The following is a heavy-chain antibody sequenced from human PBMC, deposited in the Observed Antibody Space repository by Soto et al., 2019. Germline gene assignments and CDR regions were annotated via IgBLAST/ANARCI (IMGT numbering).Heavy chain of an antibody. CDR2: IYHSGSA. CDR3: ARHQPGGYSYYYCYYGMDV. V-gene: IGHV4-59*01. CDR1: GDSISSYY. J-gene: IGHJ6*02. Sequence: SETLSLTCTVSGDSISSYYWSWIRQPPGKGLEWIGYIYHSGSAKYNPSLKSRVSMSIDTSNSQFSLKLSSVTAADTAVYYCARHQPGGYSYYYCYYGMDVWGQGTRVTVSS. D-gene: IGHD5-18*01.